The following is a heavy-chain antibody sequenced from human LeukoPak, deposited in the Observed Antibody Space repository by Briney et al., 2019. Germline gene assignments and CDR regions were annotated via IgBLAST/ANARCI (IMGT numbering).Heavy chain of an antibody. D-gene: IGHD6-13*01. CDR2: INPNSGDT. Sequence: ASVKVSCKASGYTFTGYYMHWVRQAPGQGLEWMGWINPNSGDTGYAQKFQGRVTMTRDTSISTAYMELSSLRSEDTAVYYCARVVKWGIAAAAADYWGQGTLVTVSS. V-gene: IGHV1-2*02. J-gene: IGHJ4*02. CDR3: ARVVKWGIAAAAADY. CDR1: GYTFTGYY.